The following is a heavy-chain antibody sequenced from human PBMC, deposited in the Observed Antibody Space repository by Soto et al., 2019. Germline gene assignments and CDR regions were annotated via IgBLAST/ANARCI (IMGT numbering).Heavy chain of an antibody. CDR1: GGSFSGYY. D-gene: IGHD4-17*01. CDR2: INHSGST. Sequence: QVQLQQWGAGLLKPSETLSLTCAVYGGSFSGYYWSWIRQPPGKGLEWIGEINHSGSTNYNPSLKSRVTLSVDTSKNQFSLKLSSVTAADTAVYYCARCLRVYFDYWCQGTLVTVSS. CDR3: ARCLRVYFDY. V-gene: IGHV4-34*01. J-gene: IGHJ4*02.